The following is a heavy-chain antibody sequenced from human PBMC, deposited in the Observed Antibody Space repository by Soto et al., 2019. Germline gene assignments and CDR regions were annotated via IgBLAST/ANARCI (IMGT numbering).Heavy chain of an antibody. Sequence: QVQLVQSGAEVKKPGASVKVSCKASGYTFSNYLLHWVRQAPGQGLEWMGWINAGNGHTKYSQKFQGRVTFTRDTSATTAYIELSSLSSEDMAVYYCASPSYGSGSYYWGQGTLVTVSS. D-gene: IGHD3-10*01. CDR2: INAGNGHT. J-gene: IGHJ4*02. V-gene: IGHV1-3*01. CDR3: ASPSYGSGSYY. CDR1: GYTFSNYL.